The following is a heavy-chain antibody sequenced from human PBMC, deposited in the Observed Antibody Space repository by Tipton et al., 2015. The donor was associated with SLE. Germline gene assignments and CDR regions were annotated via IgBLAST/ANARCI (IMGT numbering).Heavy chain of an antibody. V-gene: IGHV3-74*01. CDR3: VRGRYCSTTKCLGNWFDT. Sequence: GSLRLSCVTSGFSFSDYWMHWVRQAPGKGLVWVARTNNVGGLTRNADSVRGRFTIPRDNAKNTLHLQMNSLRVEDTAVYYCVRGRYCSTTKCLGNWFDTWGQGTLVTVSS. D-gene: IGHD2-2*01. J-gene: IGHJ5*02. CDR1: GFSFSDYW. CDR2: TNNVGGLT.